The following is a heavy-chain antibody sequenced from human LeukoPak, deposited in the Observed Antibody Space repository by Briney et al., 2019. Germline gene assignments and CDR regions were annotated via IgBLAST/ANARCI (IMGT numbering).Heavy chain of an antibody. Sequence: PSETLSLTCTVSGGSISSYYWSWIRQPPGKGLEWIGYIYYSRSTNYNPSLKSRVTISVDTSKNQFSLKLSSVTAADTAVYYCARSHYDSSGYGNWFDSWGQGTLVTVSS. CDR3: ARSHYDSSGYGNWFDS. CDR1: GGSISSYY. D-gene: IGHD3-22*01. V-gene: IGHV4-59*01. CDR2: IYYSRST. J-gene: IGHJ5*01.